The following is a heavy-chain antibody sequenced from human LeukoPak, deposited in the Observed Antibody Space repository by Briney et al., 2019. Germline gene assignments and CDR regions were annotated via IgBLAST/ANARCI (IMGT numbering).Heavy chain of an antibody. Sequence: SETLSLTCTVSGGSISSYYWSWIRQPPGKGLEWIGYIYYSGSTNYNPSLKSRVTISVDTSKNQFSLKLSSVTAADTAVYYCARDDQTTSAFDYWGQGTLATVSS. CDR3: ARDDQTTSAFDY. J-gene: IGHJ4*02. CDR2: IYYSGST. D-gene: IGHD1-7*01. CDR1: GGSISSYY. V-gene: IGHV4-59*01.